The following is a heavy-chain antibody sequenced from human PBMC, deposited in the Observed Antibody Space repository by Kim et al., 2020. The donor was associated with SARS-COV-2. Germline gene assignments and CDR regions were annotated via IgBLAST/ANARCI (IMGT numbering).Heavy chain of an antibody. Sequence: ASVKVSCKASGYTFTSYAMHWVRQAPGQRLEWMGWINAGNGNTKYSQKFQGRVTITRDTSASTAYMELSSLRSEDTAVYYCARDQVRRQWLAEYYYYGMDVWGQGTTVTVSS. J-gene: IGHJ6*02. CDR2: INAGNGNT. D-gene: IGHD6-19*01. V-gene: IGHV1-3*01. CDR1: GYTFTSYA. CDR3: ARDQVRRQWLAEYYYYGMDV.